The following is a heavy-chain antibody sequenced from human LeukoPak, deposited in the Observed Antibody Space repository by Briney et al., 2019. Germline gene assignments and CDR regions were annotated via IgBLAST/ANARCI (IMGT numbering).Heavy chain of an antibody. J-gene: IGHJ4*02. D-gene: IGHD7-27*01. CDR1: GGSFSGYY. CDR3: ARHGFQLGSYYFDY. CDR2: INHSGST. V-gene: IGHV4-34*01. Sequence: SETLSLTCAVYGGSFSGYYWSWIRQPPGKGLEWIGEINHSGSTNYNPSLKSRVTISVDTSKNQFSLKVSSVTAADTAVYYCARHGFQLGSYYFDYWGQGTLVTVSS.